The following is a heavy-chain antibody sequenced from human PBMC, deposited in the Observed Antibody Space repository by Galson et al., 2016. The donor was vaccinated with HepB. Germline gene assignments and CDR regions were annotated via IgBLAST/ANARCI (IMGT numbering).Heavy chain of an antibody. J-gene: IGHJ4*02. Sequence: SETLSLTCTVSGGSIASSSYYWGWIRQPAGKGLEWIGSISSSGSTYYHPSLKGRLIMSVDPSKNQFSLSLSSVTAADTAIYFCGRHFLGSGTYYTRGHDYWGQGTQVTVSS. CDR2: ISSSGST. D-gene: IGHD3-10*01. CDR3: GRHFLGSGTYYTRGHDY. V-gene: IGHV4-39*01. CDR1: GGSIASSSYY.